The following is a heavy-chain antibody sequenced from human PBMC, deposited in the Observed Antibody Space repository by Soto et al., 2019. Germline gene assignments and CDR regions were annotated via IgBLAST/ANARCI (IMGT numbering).Heavy chain of an antibody. D-gene: IGHD3-22*01. CDR2: ISYDGSNK. CDR1: GFTFSSYG. CDR3: AKAPPNSSGYSDY. Sequence: GGSLRPSCAASGFTFSSYGMHWVRQAPGKGLEWVAVISYDGSNKYYADSVKGRFTISRDNSKNTLYLQMNSLRAEDTAVYYCAKAPPNSSGYSDYWGQGTLVTVSS. V-gene: IGHV3-30*18. J-gene: IGHJ4*02.